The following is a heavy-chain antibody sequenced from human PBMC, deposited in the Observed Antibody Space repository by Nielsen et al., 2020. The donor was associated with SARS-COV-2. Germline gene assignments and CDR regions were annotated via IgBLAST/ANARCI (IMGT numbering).Heavy chain of an antibody. Sequence: GESLKISCVASGFTFGSYGMHWVRQAPGKGLEWLAVIWYDGSEIYYADSVNGRFTISRDTSKNTLYLQMNSLRVEDTAVYYCTRAPYSSGDFDFWGQGTLVTVSS. CDR2: IWYDGSEI. CDR3: TRAPYSSGDFDF. CDR1: GFTFGSYG. D-gene: IGHD6-25*01. V-gene: IGHV3-33*01. J-gene: IGHJ4*02.